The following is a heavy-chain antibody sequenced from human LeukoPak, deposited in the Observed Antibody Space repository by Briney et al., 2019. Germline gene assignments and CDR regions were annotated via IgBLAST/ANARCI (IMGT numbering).Heavy chain of an antibody. J-gene: IGHJ6*03. Sequence: GGSLRLSCAASGFIFSSYAMSWVRQAPGKGLEWVANIKQDGSEKNYVDFVKGRFTVSRDNAKNSLYLQMNSLRAEDTAVYYCARERDSGYDSLYYYYYMDVWGKGTTVTVSS. V-gene: IGHV3-7*01. CDR1: GFIFSSYA. CDR3: ARERDSGYDSLYYYYYMDV. CDR2: IKQDGSEK. D-gene: IGHD5-12*01.